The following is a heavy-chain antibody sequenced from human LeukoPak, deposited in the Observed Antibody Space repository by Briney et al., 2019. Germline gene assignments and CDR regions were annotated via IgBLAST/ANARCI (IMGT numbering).Heavy chain of an antibody. Sequence: GGSLRLSCAASGFTFSSYGMHWVRQAPGKGLEWVAVISYDGSNKYYADSVKGRFTISRDNSKNTLYLQMNSLRAEDTAVYYCAKIVVPAARLYYYYYYGMDVWGQGTTVTVSS. D-gene: IGHD2-2*01. CDR1: GFTFSSYG. CDR3: AKIVVPAARLYYYYYYGMDV. J-gene: IGHJ6*02. CDR2: ISYDGSNK. V-gene: IGHV3-30*18.